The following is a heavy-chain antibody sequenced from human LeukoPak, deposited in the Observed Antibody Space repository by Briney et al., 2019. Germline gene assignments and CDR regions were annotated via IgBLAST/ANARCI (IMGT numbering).Heavy chain of an antibody. CDR1: GFTFSSYS. Sequence: GGSLRLSCAASGFTFSSYSMNWVRQAPGKGLEWVSSISSSSSYIYYADSVKGRFTISRDNAKNSLYLQMNSLRAEDTAVYYCARDLSPRFFIVLGKFYGAFDIWGQGTMVTVS. CDR3: ARDLSPRFFIVLGKFYGAFDI. CDR2: ISSSSSYI. D-gene: IGHD3-10*01. V-gene: IGHV3-21*01. J-gene: IGHJ3*02.